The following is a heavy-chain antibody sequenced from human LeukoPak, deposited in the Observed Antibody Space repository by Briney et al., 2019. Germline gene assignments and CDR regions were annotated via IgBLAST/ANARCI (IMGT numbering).Heavy chain of an antibody. V-gene: IGHV4-34*01. CDR3: ARGRQDYDFWSGYYPYYMDV. Sequence: PSETLSLTCAVYGGSFSGYYWSWIRQPPGKGLEWIGEINHSGSTNYNPSLKSRVTISVDTSKNKFSLKLSSVTAADTAVYYCARGRQDYDFWSGYYPYYMDVWGKGTTVTVSS. J-gene: IGHJ6*03. CDR1: GGSFSGYY. CDR2: INHSGST. D-gene: IGHD3-3*01.